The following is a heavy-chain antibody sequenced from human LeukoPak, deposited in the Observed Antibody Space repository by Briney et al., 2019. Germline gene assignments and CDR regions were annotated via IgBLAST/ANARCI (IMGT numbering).Heavy chain of an antibody. CDR1: GYSISSGYY. CDR3: AREAPGRGWYYYYYMDV. Sequence: SETLSLTCTVSGYSISSGYYWGWIRQPPGKGLEWIGSIYHSGSTYYNPSLKSRVTISVDTSKNQFSLKLSSVTAADTAVYYCAREAPGRGWYYYYYMDVWGKGTTVTVSS. V-gene: IGHV4-38-2*02. D-gene: IGHD2-15*01. CDR2: IYHSGST. J-gene: IGHJ6*03.